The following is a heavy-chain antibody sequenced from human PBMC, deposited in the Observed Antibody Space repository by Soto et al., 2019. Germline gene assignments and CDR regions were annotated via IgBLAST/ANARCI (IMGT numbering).Heavy chain of an antibody. CDR1: GFTFTSYA. Sequence: EVQLLESGGGLVQPGGSLRLSCAASGFTFTSYAMSWVRQAPGKGLEWVSAITGSGGSTYYADSVKGRFTISRDNSKNTRYLQMNSRRAEDTAVYYCAKDGVWSGYWYYYYGMAVWGQGTTVTVSS. CDR2: ITGSGGST. CDR3: AKDGVWSGYWYYYYGMAV. J-gene: IGHJ6*02. D-gene: IGHD3-3*01. V-gene: IGHV3-23*01.